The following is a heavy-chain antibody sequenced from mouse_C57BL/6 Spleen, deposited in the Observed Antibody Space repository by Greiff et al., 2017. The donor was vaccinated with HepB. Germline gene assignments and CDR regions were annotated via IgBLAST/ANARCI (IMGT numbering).Heavy chain of an antibody. CDR3: TTPNGYGFAY. V-gene: IGHV1-15*01. Sequence: QVQLQQSGAELVRPGASVTLSCKASGYTFTDYEMHWVKQTPVHGLEWIGAIDPETGGTAYNQKFKGKAILTADKSSSTAYMELRSLTSEDSAVYYCTTPNGYGFAYWGQGTLVTVSA. J-gene: IGHJ3*01. D-gene: IGHD2-2*01. CDR1: GYTFTDYE. CDR2: IDPETGGT.